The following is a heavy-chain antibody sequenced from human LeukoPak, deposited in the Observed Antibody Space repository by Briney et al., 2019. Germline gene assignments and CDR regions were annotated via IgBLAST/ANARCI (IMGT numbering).Heavy chain of an antibody. CDR1: GFTFSSYA. J-gene: IGHJ4*02. CDR3: ARGGKNTIFGVVIIFFDY. CDR2: ISYDGSNK. Sequence: HTGGSLRLSCAASGFTFSSYAMHWVRQAPGKGLEWVAVISYDGSNKYYADSVKGRFTISRDNSKNTLYLQMNSLRAEDTAVYYCARGGKNTIFGVVIIFFDYWGQGTLVTVSS. V-gene: IGHV3-30-3*01. D-gene: IGHD3-3*01.